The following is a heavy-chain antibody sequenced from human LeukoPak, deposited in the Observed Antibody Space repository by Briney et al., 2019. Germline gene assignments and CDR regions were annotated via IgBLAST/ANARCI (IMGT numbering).Heavy chain of an antibody. Sequence: GESLRLSCAASGFTFDDYAMHWVRQAPGKGLEWVSGISWNSGNIGYADSVKGRFTISRDNAKNSLYLQMNSLRAEDTAVYHCAKDKYSPVRSMSEAAYYFDFWGPGTLVTVSS. CDR1: GFTFDDYA. CDR3: AKDKYSPVRSMSEAAYYFDF. CDR2: ISWNSGNI. D-gene: IGHD6-13*01. V-gene: IGHV3-9*01. J-gene: IGHJ4*02.